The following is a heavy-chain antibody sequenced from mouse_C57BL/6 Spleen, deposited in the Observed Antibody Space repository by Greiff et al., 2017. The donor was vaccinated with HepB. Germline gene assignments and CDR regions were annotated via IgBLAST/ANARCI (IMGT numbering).Heavy chain of an antibody. V-gene: IGHV6-6*01. J-gene: IGHJ1*03. D-gene: IGHD2-4*01. CDR2: IRNKANNHAT. CDR1: GFTFSDAW. CDR3: TRERDYDWYFDV. Sequence: EVKLQESGGGLVQPGGSMKLSCAASGFTFSDAWMDWVRQSPEKGLEWVAEIRNKANNHATYYAESVKGRFTISRDDSKSSVYLQMNSLRAEDTGIYYCTRERDYDWYFDVWGTGTTVTVSS.